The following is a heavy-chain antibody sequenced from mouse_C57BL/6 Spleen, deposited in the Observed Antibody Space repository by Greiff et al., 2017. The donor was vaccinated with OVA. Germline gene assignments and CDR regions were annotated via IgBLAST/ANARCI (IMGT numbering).Heavy chain of an antibody. J-gene: IGHJ2*01. Sequence: QVQLKESGAELARPGASVKMSCKASGYTFTSYTMHWVKQRPGQGLEWIGYINPSSGYTKYNQKFKDKATLTADKSSSTAYMQLSSLTSEDSAVYYCARELGLFDYWGQGTTLTVSS. V-gene: IGHV1-4*01. CDR2: INPSSGYT. CDR3: ARELGLFDY. CDR1: GYTFTSYT. D-gene: IGHD4-1*01.